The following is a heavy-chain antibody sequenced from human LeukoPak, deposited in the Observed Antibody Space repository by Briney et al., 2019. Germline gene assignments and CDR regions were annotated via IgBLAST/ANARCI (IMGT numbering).Heavy chain of an antibody. V-gene: IGHV3-21*01. Sequence: NPGGSLRLSCAASGFTFSSYSMNWVRQAPGKGLEWVSSISSSSSYIYYADSVTGRFTISRDNAKNSLYLQMNSLRAEDTAVYYCASSIESTSCYDYRGQGTLVTVSS. CDR1: GFTFSSYS. J-gene: IGHJ4*02. D-gene: IGHD2-2*01. CDR2: ISSSSSYI. CDR3: ASSIESTSCYDY.